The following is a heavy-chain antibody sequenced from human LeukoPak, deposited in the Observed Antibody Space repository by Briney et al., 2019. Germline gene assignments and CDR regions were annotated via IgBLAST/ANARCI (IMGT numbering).Heavy chain of an antibody. CDR3: AREVLSGYDSHDWFDP. V-gene: IGHV3-11*01. J-gene: IGHJ5*02. CDR1: GFTFSDYY. Sequence: PGGSLRLSCAASGFTFSDYYMSWIRQAPGKGLEWVSYISSSGSTISYADSVKVRFTISRDNAKNSLYLQMNSLRAEDTAVYYCAREVLSGYDSHDWFDPWGQGTLVTVSS. D-gene: IGHD5-12*01. CDR2: ISSSGSTI.